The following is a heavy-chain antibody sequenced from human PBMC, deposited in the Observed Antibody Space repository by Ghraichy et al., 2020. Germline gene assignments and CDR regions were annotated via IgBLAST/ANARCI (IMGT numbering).Heavy chain of an antibody. V-gene: IGHV1-69*13. CDR3: ARDTLRGIAAAGTGAFDI. Sequence: SVKVSCKASGGTFSSYAISWVRQAPGQGLEWMGGIIPIFGTANYAQKFQGRVTITADESTSTAYMELSSLRSEDTAVYYCARDTLRGIAAAGTGAFDIWGQGTMVTVSS. CDR1: GGTFSSYA. CDR2: IIPIFGTA. J-gene: IGHJ3*02. D-gene: IGHD6-13*01.